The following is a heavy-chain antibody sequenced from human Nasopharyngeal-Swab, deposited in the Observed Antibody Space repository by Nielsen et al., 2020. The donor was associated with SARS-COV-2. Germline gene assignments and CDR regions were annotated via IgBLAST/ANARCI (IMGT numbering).Heavy chain of an antibody. CDR3: TTDSKRLRQWLVLDYYYMDV. CDR1: GFTFSNAW. Sequence: GESLKISCAASGFTFSNAWMSWVRQAPGKRLEWVGRIKSKTDGGTTDYAAPVKGRFTISRDDSKNTLYLQMNSLKTEDTAVYYCTTDSKRLRQWLVLDYYYMDVWGKGTTVTVSS. J-gene: IGHJ6*03. V-gene: IGHV3-15*01. D-gene: IGHD6-19*01. CDR2: IKSKTDGGTT.